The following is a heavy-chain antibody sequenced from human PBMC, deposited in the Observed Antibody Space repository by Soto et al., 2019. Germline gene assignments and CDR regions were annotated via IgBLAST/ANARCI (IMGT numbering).Heavy chain of an antibody. CDR1: GFTFSSYA. V-gene: IGHV3-23*01. J-gene: IGHJ6*02. CDR3: AKDTRSNPPYYYYGMDV. Sequence: PAGSLRLSCAASGFTFSSYAKSWVRQAPGKGLEWVSAISGSGGSTYYADSVKGRFTISRDNSKNTLYLQMNSLRAEDTAVYYCAKDTRSNPPYYYYGMDVWGQGTTVTVSS. D-gene: IGHD4-4*01. CDR2: ISGSGGST.